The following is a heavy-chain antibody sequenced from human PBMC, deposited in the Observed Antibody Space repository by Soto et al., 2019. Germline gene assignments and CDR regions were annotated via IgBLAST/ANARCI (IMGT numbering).Heavy chain of an antibody. Sequence: GGSLRLSCAASGFTFSSYAMSWVRQAPGKGLEWVSAISGSGGSTYYADSVKGRFTISRDNSKNTLYLQMNSLRAEDTAVYYCAAEFSAYYYYGMDVWGQGTTVTVSS. CDR2: ISGSGGST. V-gene: IGHV3-23*01. J-gene: IGHJ6*02. CDR3: AAEFSAYYYYGMDV. CDR1: GFTFSSYA.